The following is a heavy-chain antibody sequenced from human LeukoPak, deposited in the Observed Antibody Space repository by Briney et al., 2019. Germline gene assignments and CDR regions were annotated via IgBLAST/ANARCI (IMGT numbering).Heavy chain of an antibody. V-gene: IGHV1-2*02. D-gene: IGHD5-18*01. CDR1: GYTFTGYY. J-gene: IGHJ5*02. Sequence: ASVKVSCKASGYTFTGYYMHWVRQAPGQGLEWMGWINPNSGGTNYAQKFQGRVTMTRDTSISTAYMELSRLRSDDTAVYYCARGNVDTAMAPGGGNWFDPWGQGTLVTVSS. CDR2: INPNSGGT. CDR3: ARGNVDTAMAPGGGNWFDP.